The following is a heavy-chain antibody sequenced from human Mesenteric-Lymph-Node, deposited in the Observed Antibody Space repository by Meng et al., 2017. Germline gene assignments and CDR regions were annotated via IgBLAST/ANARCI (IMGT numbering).Heavy chain of an antibody. CDR1: GGSISSGSYY. D-gene: IGHD6-13*01. CDR2: IYTSAST. Sequence: SETLSLTCTVSGGSISSGSYYWNWIRQPAGKGLEWIGRIYTSASTNYNPSLKSRVTISVDTSKNQFSLKLSSVTAAGTAVYYCARDQVAAAGNCWFDPWGQGTLVTVSS. CDR3: ARDQVAAAGNCWFDP. J-gene: IGHJ5*02. V-gene: IGHV4-61*02.